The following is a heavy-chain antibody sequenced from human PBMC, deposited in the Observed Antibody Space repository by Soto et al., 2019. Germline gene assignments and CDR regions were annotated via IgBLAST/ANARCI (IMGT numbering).Heavy chain of an antibody. V-gene: IGHV5-10-1*01. CDR1: GYSCVNYC. Sequence: PGLSLRIRKRGSGYSCVNYCVSWVRQMHRKGLEWMGRIDPSDSYTSSSPSFQGHVTISADKSISTAYLQWSSLKASDTAMYYCARRVVGATPYYYGMDVWGQGTTVTGSS. CDR2: IDPSDSYT. D-gene: IGHD1-26*01. CDR3: ARRVVGATPYYYGMDV. J-gene: IGHJ6*02.